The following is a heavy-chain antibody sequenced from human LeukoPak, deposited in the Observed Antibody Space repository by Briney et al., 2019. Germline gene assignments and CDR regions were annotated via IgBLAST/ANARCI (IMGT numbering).Heavy chain of an antibody. CDR3: ARASGVGWFDP. V-gene: IGHV1-8*01. Sequence: ASVSVSCKASGYTFTSYDINWVRQAPGQGLEWMGWMNPNSGNTGYAQKFQGRVTMTRNTSITTAYMELSSLRSEDTAVYYCARASGVGWFDPWGQGTLVTVSS. J-gene: IGHJ5*02. D-gene: IGHD3-3*01. CDR2: MNPNSGNT. CDR1: GYTFTSYD.